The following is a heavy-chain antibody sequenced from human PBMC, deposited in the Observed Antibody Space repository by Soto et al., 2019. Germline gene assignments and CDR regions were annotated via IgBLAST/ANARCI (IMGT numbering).Heavy chain of an antibody. CDR1: GFTFSSYV. CDR3: ARSPPCGYSYGYEYYYGMDV. V-gene: IGHV3-30-3*01. Sequence: GGSLRLSCAASGFTFSSYVMHWVRQAPGKGLEWVAVISYGGSNKYYADSVKGRFTISRDNSKNTLYLQMNSLRAEDTAVYYCARSPPCGYSYGYEYYYGMDVWGQGTTVTVSS. CDR2: ISYGGSNK. J-gene: IGHJ6*02. D-gene: IGHD5-18*01.